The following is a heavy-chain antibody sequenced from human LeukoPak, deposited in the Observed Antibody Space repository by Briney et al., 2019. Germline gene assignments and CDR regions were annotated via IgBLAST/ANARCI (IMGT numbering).Heavy chain of an antibody. J-gene: IGHJ3*02. D-gene: IGHD3-10*01. CDR3: AAMVRGVIIPLDAFDI. Sequence: SGGSLRLSCGASGFTFSSYSMNWVRQAPGKGLEWVSSISSSSSYIYYADSVKGRFTISRDNAKNSLYLQMNSLRAEETAVYYCAAMVRGVIIPLDAFDIWGQGTMVTVSS. CDR2: ISSSSSYI. CDR1: GFTFSSYS. V-gene: IGHV3-21*01.